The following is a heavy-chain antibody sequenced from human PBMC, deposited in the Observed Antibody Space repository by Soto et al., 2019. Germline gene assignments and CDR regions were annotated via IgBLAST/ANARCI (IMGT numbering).Heavy chain of an antibody. D-gene: IGHD6-13*01. V-gene: IGHV2-26*01. CDR1: GFSLSNARMG. J-gene: IGHJ5*02. Sequence: QVTLKESVPVLVKPTETLTLTCTVSGFSLSNARMGVSWIRQPPGKALEWLAHIFSNDEKSSITSLKSRLTISKDTSKSQVVLTMTNMDPVDTATYYCAGIAYSSHWFDPWGQGTLVTVSS. CDR2: IFSNDEK. CDR3: AGIAYSSHWFDP.